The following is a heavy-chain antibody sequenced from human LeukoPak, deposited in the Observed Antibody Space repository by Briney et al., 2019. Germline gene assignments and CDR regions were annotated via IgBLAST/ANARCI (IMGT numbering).Heavy chain of an antibody. J-gene: IGHJ5*02. CDR1: GGSISSYY. D-gene: IGHD5-18*01. CDR2: IYYSGST. Sequence: PSETLSLTCTVSGGSISSYYWSWIRQPPGKGLEWIGYIYYSGSTNYSPSLKSRVTISVDTSKNQFSLKLSSVTAADTAVYYCARHSSDVDTVWFDPWGQGTLVTVSS. CDR3: ARHSSDVDTVWFDP. V-gene: IGHV4-59*08.